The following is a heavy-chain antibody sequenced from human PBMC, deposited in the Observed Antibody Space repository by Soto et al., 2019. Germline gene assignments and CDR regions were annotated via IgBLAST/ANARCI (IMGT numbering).Heavy chain of an antibody. CDR2: IYHSGST. Sequence: TLSLTYAVSGGSISSGGYSWILIRQPPGKGLDWVVYIYHSGSTYYNPSLKSRVAISVDRPKNQFSLKLSSVTAADTAVYYCARSLLRYCSGGSCPGWFAAWGQGTLVTVSS. CDR1: GGSISSGGYS. D-gene: IGHD2-15*01. V-gene: IGHV4-30-2*01. J-gene: IGHJ5*02. CDR3: ARSLLRYCSGGSCPGWFAA.